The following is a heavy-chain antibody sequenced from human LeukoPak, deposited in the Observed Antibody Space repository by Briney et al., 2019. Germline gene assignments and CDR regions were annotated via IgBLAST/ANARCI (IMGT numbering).Heavy chain of an antibody. J-gene: IGHJ3*02. D-gene: IGHD2-21*01. V-gene: IGHV1-69*13. CDR3: SRGWQLGGDLGDAFDI. CDR2: IIPIFGTT. Sequence: ASVKVSCKPSGGTFSSYTITWVRQAPGQGLEWMGGIIPIFGTTNYAQKFQDRVTITADESTSTAYMELSSLRSEDTAVCYWSRGWQLGGDLGDAFDIWGQGTMVTVSS. CDR1: GGTFSSYT.